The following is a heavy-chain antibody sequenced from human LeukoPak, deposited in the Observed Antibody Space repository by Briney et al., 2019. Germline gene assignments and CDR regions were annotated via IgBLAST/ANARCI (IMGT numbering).Heavy chain of an antibody. CDR3: ARAIAARPPHYYYYMDV. CDR2: IYYSGST. D-gene: IGHD6-6*01. Sequence: SETLSLTCTVSGGSISSYYWSWIRQPPGKGLEWIGYIYYSGSTNYNPSLKSRVTISVDTSKNQFSLKLSSVTAADTAVYYCARAIAARPPHYYYYMDVWGKGTTVTVSS. J-gene: IGHJ6*03. V-gene: IGHV4-59*12. CDR1: GGSISSYY.